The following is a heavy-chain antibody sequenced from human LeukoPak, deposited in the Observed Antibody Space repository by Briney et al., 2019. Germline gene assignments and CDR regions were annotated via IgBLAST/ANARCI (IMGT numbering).Heavy chain of an antibody. CDR3: ARDYSNYYYYYGMDV. J-gene: IGHJ6*02. CDR1: GFTFSSYG. Sequence: GGSLRLSCAASGFTFSSYGMHWVRQAPGKGLEWVAVISYDGSNKYYADSVKGRFIISRDNSKNTLYLQMNSLRAEDTAVYYCARDYSNYYYYYGMDVWGQGTTVTVSS. D-gene: IGHD4-11*01. CDR2: ISYDGSNK. V-gene: IGHV3-30*03.